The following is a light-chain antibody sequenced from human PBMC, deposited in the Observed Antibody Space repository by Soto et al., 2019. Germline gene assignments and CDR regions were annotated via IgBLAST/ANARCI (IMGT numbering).Light chain of an antibody. J-gene: IGLJ3*02. V-gene: IGLV2-14*01. CDR1: MRDVGAYNL. CDR2: EVR. Sequence: QSVLTQPASVSGSAGQSITISCSGTMRDVGAYNLVSWYQQHPGTAPKLIIYEVRNRPSGISSRFSGSRSGNTASLTISGLQSEDEGGYCGSAYLASSTLVFGGGTEVTAL. CDR3: SAYLASSTLV.